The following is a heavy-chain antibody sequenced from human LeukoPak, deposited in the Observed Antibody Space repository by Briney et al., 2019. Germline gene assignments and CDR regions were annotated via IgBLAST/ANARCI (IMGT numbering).Heavy chain of an antibody. Sequence: GGSLRLSCAASGFTFSNAWMSWVRQAPGKGLEWVGRIKGKTDGGTTDYAAPVKGRFTISRDDSKNTLYLQMNSLKTEDTAVYYCTTDPLVLEMATITGYFDYWGQGTLVTVSS. CDR2: IKGKTDGGTT. V-gene: IGHV3-15*01. J-gene: IGHJ4*02. CDR1: GFTFSNAW. CDR3: TTDPLVLEMATITGYFDY. D-gene: IGHD5-24*01.